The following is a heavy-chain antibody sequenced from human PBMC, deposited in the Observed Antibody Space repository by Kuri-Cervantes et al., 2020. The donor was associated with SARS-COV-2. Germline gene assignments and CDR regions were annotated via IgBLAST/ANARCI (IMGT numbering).Heavy chain of an antibody. J-gene: IGHJ4*02. CDR2: INQDGSEK. CDR1: GFTFGDYA. CDR3: ARDGGVACSSTSCYYDY. V-gene: IGHV3-7*01. Sequence: GESLKISCTASGFTFGDYAMSWVRQAPGKGLEWVANINQDGSEKYYVDSVKGRFTISRDNAKNSLYLQMNSLRVEDTAVYYCARDGGVACSSTSCYYDYWGQGTLVTVSS. D-gene: IGHD2-2*01.